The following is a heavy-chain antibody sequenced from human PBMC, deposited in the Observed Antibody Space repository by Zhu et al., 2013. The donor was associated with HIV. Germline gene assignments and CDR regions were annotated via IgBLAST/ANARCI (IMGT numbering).Heavy chain of an antibody. D-gene: IGHD2-2*01. CDR1: GGTFSSYA. Sequence: QVQLVQSGAEVKKPGSSVKVSCKASGGTFSSYAISWVRQAPGQGLEWMGGIIPIFGTANYAQKFQGRVTITADESTSTAYMELSSLRSEDTAVYYCARESRYCSSTSCPETYYFDYVGPGNPGHRLL. CDR2: IIPIFGTA. J-gene: IGHJ4*02. CDR3: ARESRYCSSTSCPETYYFDY. V-gene: IGHV1-69*01.